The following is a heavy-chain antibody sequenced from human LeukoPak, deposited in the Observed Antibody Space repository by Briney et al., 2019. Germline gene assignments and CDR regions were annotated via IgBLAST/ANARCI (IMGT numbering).Heavy chain of an antibody. CDR1: GYTFTGYY. J-gene: IGHJ3*02. CDR3: AXXXXXATSQQVAXDI. CDR2: INPNSGGT. D-gene: IGHD6-13*01. Sequence: ASVKVSCKASGYTFTGYYMHWVRQAPGQGLEWMGWINPNSGGTNYAQKFQGRVTMTRDTSISTAYMELSRLRSDDTAVYYCAXXXXXATSQQVAXDIWGQGTMVTVSS. V-gene: IGHV1-2*02.